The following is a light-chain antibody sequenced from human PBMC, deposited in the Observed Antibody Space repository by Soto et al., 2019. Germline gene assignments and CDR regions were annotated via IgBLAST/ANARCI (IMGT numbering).Light chain of an antibody. CDR1: ENINNY. Sequence: EIVLTQSPATVTVSPGERVTLSCRASENINNYLSWYQHRPGQAPRLLIYEASSRATGVPARFIGSGSGTDFALTISSLEPEDFAIYYCQKRGNWPHFGQGTRLEIK. CDR2: EAS. J-gene: IGKJ5*01. V-gene: IGKV3-11*01. CDR3: QKRGNWPH.